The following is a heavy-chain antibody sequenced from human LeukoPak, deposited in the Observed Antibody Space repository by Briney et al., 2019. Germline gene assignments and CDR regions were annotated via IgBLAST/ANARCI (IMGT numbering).Heavy chain of an antibody. CDR2: INQDGSEN. CDR1: GFTFSDFW. D-gene: IGHD3-10*01. CDR3: TKGRSNHY. J-gene: IGHJ4*02. Sequence: GGSLRLSCAASGFTFSDFWMGWVRQAPGKGLEWVANINQDGSENYYVDSVKGRFTISRDNAKNSLYLQMNSLRAEDTAVYYCTKGRSNHYWGQGTLVTVST. V-gene: IGHV3-7*01.